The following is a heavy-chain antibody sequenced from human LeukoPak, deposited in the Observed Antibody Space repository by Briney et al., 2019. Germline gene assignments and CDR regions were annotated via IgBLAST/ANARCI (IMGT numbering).Heavy chain of an antibody. CDR3: ASLPAATYYYYGMDV. Sequence: GGSLRLSCAASGFSFIDYYMTWIRQAPGKGLEWVSYMDGYSRSSDYADSVKGRFTISRDNAKNSLYLQMNSLRAEDTAVYYCASLPAATYYYYGMDVWGQGTTVTVSS. CDR2: MDGYSRSS. D-gene: IGHD2-2*01. V-gene: IGHV3-11*01. J-gene: IGHJ6*02. CDR1: GFSFIDYY.